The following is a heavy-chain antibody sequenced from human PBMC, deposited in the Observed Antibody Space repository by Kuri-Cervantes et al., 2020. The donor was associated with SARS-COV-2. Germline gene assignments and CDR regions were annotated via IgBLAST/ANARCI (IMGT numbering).Heavy chain of an antibody. Sequence: ESLKISCAVYGGSFSGYYWSWIRQPPGKGLEWIGEINHSGSTNYNPSLKSRVTISVDTSKNQFSLKLSSVTAADTAVYYCARDGVVPVGGYYMDVWGKGTTVTVSS. CDR3: ARDGVVPVGGYYMDV. V-gene: IGHV4-34*01. CDR2: INHSGST. CDR1: GGSFSGYY. J-gene: IGHJ6*03. D-gene: IGHD2-2*01.